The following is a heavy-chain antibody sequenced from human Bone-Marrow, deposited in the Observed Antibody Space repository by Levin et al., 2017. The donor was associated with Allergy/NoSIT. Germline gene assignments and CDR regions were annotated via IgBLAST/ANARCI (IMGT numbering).Heavy chain of an antibody. CDR1: GGSISSPNY. CDR3: ARAYYYYMDV. J-gene: IGHJ6*03. CDR2: IYPSGST. V-gene: IGHV4-4*02. Sequence: MASETLSLTCTVSGGSISSPNYWSWIRQPPGKGLEWIGEIYPSGSTNYNPSLESRVIISLDKSKNQFSLKVNSMTAADTAVYYCARAYYYYMDVWGKGTPVTVSS.